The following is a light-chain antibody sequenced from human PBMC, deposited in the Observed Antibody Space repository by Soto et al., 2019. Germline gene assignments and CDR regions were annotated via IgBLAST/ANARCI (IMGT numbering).Light chain of an antibody. J-gene: IGLJ7*01. CDR3: AAWDDSLNGAV. Sequence: QSVLTQPPSASGTPGQRVTISCSGSSSNVGSNSVNWFQQLPGAAPKLLIYSNNRRPSGVPDRFSGFKSGTSASLAISGLQSEDEADYYCAAWDDSLNGAVFGGGTQLTVL. CDR1: SSNVGSNS. V-gene: IGLV1-44*01. CDR2: SNN.